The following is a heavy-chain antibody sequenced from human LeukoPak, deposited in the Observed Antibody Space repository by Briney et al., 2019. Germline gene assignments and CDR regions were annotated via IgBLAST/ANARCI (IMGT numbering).Heavy chain of an antibody. CDR1: GYTFTSYG. CDR3: AREPGRYYYDSSGYVGDY. CDR2: ISAYNGNT. D-gene: IGHD3-22*01. J-gene: IGHJ4*02. Sequence: ASVKVSCKASGYTFTSYGISWVRQAPGQGLEWMGWISAYNGNTNYAQKLQGRVTMTTDTSTSTAYMELRSLRSDDTAVYYCAREPGRYYYDSSGYVGDYWGQGTLVTVSS. V-gene: IGHV1-18*01.